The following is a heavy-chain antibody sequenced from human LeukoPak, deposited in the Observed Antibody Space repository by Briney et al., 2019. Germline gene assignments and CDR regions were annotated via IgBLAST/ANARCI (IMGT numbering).Heavy chain of an antibody. V-gene: IGHV3-30*18. Sequence: GGSLRLSCAASGFTFDDYAMHWVRQAPGKGLEWVAVISYDGSNKYYADSVKGRFTISRDNSKNTLYLQMNSLRAEDTAVYYCAKEPSGDYVTYYFDYWGQGTLVTVSS. CDR2: ISYDGSNK. D-gene: IGHD4-17*01. CDR1: GFTFDDYA. J-gene: IGHJ4*02. CDR3: AKEPSGDYVTYYFDY.